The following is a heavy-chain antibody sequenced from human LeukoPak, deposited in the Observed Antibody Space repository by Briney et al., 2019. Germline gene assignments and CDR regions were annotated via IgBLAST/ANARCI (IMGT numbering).Heavy chain of an antibody. CDR3: ATDGRPALIVVVPAAINY. D-gene: IGHD2-2*01. V-gene: IGHV1-69-2*01. J-gene: IGHJ4*02. Sequence: ASVKISCKASGYTFTDYYMHWVQQAPGKGLEWMGRVDPEDGETIYAEKFQGRVTITADTSTDTAYMGLSSLRSEDTAVYYCATDGRPALIVVVPAAINYWGQGTLVTVSS. CDR2: VDPEDGET. CDR1: GYTFTDYY.